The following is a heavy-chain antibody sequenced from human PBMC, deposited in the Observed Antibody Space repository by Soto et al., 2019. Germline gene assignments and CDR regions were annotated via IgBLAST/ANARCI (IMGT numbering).Heavy chain of an antibody. Sequence: EVQLVESGGGLVQPGGSLRLACATSGFSFSGYWIHWVRQAPGKGLVWVSHINGDGSSTNYADSVKGRFTISRDYAKNALYLQMNGLRVEDTAVYYCARGGAYIYGPQYDGGQGTLVTVSS. J-gene: IGHJ4*02. CDR1: GFSFSGYW. V-gene: IGHV3-74*01. D-gene: IGHD5-18*01. CDR2: INGDGSST. CDR3: ARGGAYIYGPQYD.